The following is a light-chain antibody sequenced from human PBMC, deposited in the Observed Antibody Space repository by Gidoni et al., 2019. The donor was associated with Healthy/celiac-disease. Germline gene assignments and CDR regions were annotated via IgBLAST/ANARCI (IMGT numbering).Light chain of an antibody. CDR2: GAS. V-gene: IGKV3-15*01. Sequence: ILLTQSPATLSVSPGERATLSCRASQSVSSNLAWYQQKPGQAPRLLIYGASTRATGIPARFSGSGSGTEFTLTISSLQSEDFAVYYCQKYNNWPPLTFGGGTKVEIK. CDR3: QKYNNWPPLT. CDR1: QSVSSN. J-gene: IGKJ4*01.